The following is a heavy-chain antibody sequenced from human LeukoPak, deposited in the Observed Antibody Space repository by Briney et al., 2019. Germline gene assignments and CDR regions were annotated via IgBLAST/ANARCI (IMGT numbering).Heavy chain of an antibody. D-gene: IGHD2-2*01. CDR1: GGSISSGLYS. J-gene: IGHJ5*02. Sequence: SETLSLTCDVSGGSISSGLYSWSWIRQPLGKGLEWIGHIYHTGSTYYKPSLKSRVTISVDTSKNQFSLRLSSVTAADTAVYYCARLQYCSGTSCYWFDPWGQGTLVTVSS. CDR3: ARLQYCSGTSCYWFDP. CDR2: IYHTGST. V-gene: IGHV4-30-2*01.